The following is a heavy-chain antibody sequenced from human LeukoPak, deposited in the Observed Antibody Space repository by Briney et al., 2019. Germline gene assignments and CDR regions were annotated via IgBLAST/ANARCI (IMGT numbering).Heavy chain of an antibody. CDR1: Y. CDR2: IYTSGST. V-gene: IGHV4-4*07. J-gene: IGHJ4*02. Sequence: YRSWIRQPAGKXLEWIGRIYTSGSTNYNPSLKSRVTMSVDTSKNQFSLKLSSVTAADTAVYYCAAYCGGDCYSNRFNYWGQGTLVTVSS. D-gene: IGHD2-21*02. CDR3: AAYCGGDCYSNRFNY.